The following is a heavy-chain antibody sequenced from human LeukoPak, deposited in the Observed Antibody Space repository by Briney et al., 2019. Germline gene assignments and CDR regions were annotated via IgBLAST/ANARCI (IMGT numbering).Heavy chain of an antibody. D-gene: IGHD5-12*01. Sequence: GSSVKVSCKASGGTFSSYAISWVRQAPGQGLEWMGGIIPIFGTANYAQKFQGRVTITADESTSTAYMELNSLRAEDTAVYYCARFRRGSGYDYYFDYWGQGTLVTVSS. CDR3: ARFRRGSGYDYYFDY. J-gene: IGHJ4*02. V-gene: IGHV1-69*01. CDR2: IIPIFGTA. CDR1: GGTFSSYA.